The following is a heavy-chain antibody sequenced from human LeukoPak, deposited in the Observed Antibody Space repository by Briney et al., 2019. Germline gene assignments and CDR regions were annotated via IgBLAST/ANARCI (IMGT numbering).Heavy chain of an antibody. V-gene: IGHV3-11*01. CDR2: ISSSGSTI. CDR3: AKGYYDSTGYPLRPSFDY. D-gene: IGHD3-22*01. Sequence: PGGSLRLSCAASGFTFSDYYMSWIRQAPGKGLEWVSYISSSGSTIYYADSVKGRFTNSRDNSKNTLYLQMNSLRVEDTAVYYCAKGYYDSTGYPLRPSFDYWGQGTLVTVSS. J-gene: IGHJ4*02. CDR1: GFTFSDYY.